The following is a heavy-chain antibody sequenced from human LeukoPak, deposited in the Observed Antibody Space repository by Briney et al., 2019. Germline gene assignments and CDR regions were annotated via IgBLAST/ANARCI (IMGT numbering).Heavy chain of an antibody. CDR3: ARESAAGTSFDY. V-gene: IGHV1-8*01. CDR1: GYTFTSYD. D-gene: IGHD6-13*01. Sequence: ASVKVSCKAPGYTFTSYDINWVRQATGQGLEWMGWMNPNSGNTGYAQKFQGRVTMTRNTSISTAYMELSSLRSEDTAVYYCARESAAGTSFDYWGQGTLVTVSS. J-gene: IGHJ4*02. CDR2: MNPNSGNT.